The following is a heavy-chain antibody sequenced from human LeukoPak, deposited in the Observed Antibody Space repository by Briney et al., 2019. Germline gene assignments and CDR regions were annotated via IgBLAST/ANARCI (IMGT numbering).Heavy chain of an antibody. Sequence: GGSLRLSCAASGLTFNTYWMAWVRQAPGKGLEWVANIKQDESEKYYVDSVKGRFTISRDNAKNSLYLQMNSLTAEDTAVYYCARDHLGSLDYWGQGILVTVSS. CDR3: ARDHLGSLDY. D-gene: IGHD1-26*01. CDR1: GLTFNTYW. J-gene: IGHJ4*02. V-gene: IGHV3-7*01. CDR2: IKQDESEK.